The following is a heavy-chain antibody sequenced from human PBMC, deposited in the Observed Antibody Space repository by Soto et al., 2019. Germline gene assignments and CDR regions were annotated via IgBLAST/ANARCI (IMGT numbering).Heavy chain of an antibody. CDR3: ARMRGGCSGGSCYSDY. Sequence: QVQLVQSGAEVKKPGASVKVSCKASGYTFTSYAMHWVRQAPGQRLEWMGWINAGNGNTKYSQKFQGRVTLTRDTSASTAYMELSSLRSEDTAVYYCARMRGGCSGGSCYSDYWGQGSLVTVSS. D-gene: IGHD2-15*01. V-gene: IGHV1-3*01. J-gene: IGHJ4*02. CDR1: GYTFTSYA. CDR2: INAGNGNT.